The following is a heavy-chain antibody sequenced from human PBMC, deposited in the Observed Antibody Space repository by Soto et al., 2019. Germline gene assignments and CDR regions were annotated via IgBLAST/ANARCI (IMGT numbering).Heavy chain of an antibody. Sequence: GGSLRLSCAASGFTFSSYGMHWVRQAPGKGLEWVAVISYDGSNKYYADSVKGRFTISRDNSKNTLYLQMYSLRAEDTAVYYCAKDXGAAAGTTHYYYYGMDVWGQGTTVTVSS. CDR3: AKDXGAAAGTTHYYYYGMDV. V-gene: IGHV3-30*18. D-gene: IGHD6-13*01. CDR2: ISYDGSNK. J-gene: IGHJ6*02. CDR1: GFTFSSYG.